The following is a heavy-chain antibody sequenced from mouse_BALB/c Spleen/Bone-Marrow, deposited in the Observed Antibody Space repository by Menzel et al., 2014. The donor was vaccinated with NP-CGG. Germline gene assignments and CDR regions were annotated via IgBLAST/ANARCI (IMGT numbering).Heavy chain of an antibody. V-gene: IGHV1-69*02. J-gene: IGHJ4*01. D-gene: IGHD2-3*01. CDR1: GYTFTSYW. Sequence: QVQLQQPGAELVKPGASVKLSCKASGYTFTSYWMRWVKQRPGQGLEWIGEIDPSDSYTNYNQKFKGKATLTVDKSSSTAYMQLSSLTAEDSAFYFCARWLLRYYAMDDWGQGTSVTVSS. CDR3: ARWLLRYYAMDD. CDR2: IDPSDSYT.